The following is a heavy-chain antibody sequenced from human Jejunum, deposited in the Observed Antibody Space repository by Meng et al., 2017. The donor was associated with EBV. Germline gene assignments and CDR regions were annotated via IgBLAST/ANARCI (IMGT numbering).Heavy chain of an antibody. CDR1: GYSMSNSNW. V-gene: IGHV4-28*01. Sequence: QVQLTESGPGPVKPSDTLSLTCAVSGYSMSNSNWWGWIRQPPGKGLEWIGYIYYTGTTYYNPSLKSRVTMSIDTSKNHFSLKLTSVTTMDTAVYYCAKRMPGTGFDYWGQGTLVTVSS. D-gene: IGHD1-1*01. CDR2: IYYTGTT. J-gene: IGHJ4*02. CDR3: AKRMPGTGFDY.